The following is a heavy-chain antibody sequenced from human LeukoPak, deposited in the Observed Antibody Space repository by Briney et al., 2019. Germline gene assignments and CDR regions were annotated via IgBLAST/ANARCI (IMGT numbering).Heavy chain of an antibody. V-gene: IGHV1-24*01. CDR1: GYTLTELS. CDR3: ATDRQLRGLPEAGFDP. D-gene: IGHD4-17*01. CDR2: FDPEDGET. J-gene: IGHJ5*02. Sequence: GASVKVSCKVSGYTLTELSMHWVRQAPGKGLVWMGGFDPEDGETIYAQKFQGRVTMTEDTSTDTAYMELSSLRSEDTAVYYCATDRQLRGLPEAGFDPWGQGTLVIVSS.